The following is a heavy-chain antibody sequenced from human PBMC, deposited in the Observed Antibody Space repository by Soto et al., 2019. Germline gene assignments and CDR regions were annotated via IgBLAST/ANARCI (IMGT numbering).Heavy chain of an antibody. D-gene: IGHD6-13*01. J-gene: IGHJ6*02. Sequence: GESLKIPCKASGYTFTNYRIGWVRQMPGKGLEWMGLIYPADSETTYSPSFQGQVSMSADRSIRSAFLQWSSLKASDTAIYYCAGPRTTSRWARMDLWGQGTTVTVSS. CDR3: AGPRTTSRWARMDL. CDR2: IYPADSET. CDR1: GYTFTNYR. V-gene: IGHV5-51*01.